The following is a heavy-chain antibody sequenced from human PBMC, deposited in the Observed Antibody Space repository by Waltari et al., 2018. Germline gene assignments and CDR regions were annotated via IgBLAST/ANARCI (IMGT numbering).Heavy chain of an antibody. Sequence: QLQLQESGPGLVKPSETLSLTCTVSGGSISSSSYYWGWIRQPPGKGLEWIGSIYYSGSTYYNPALKSRVTISVDTSKNQFSLKLSSVTAADTAVYYCAREGGLMDDAFDILGQGTMVTVSS. CDR3: AREGGLMDDAFDI. J-gene: IGHJ3*02. CDR2: IYYSGST. D-gene: IGHD2-8*01. V-gene: IGHV4-39*02. CDR1: GGSISSSSYY.